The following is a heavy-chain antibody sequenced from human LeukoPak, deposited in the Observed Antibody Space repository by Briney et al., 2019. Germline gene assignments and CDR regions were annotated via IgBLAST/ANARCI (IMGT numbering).Heavy chain of an antibody. Sequence: SETLSLTCTVSGVSISSYYWTWIRQPAGKGLEWIGRIYGSGSTNYNPSLKSRVTMSVDTSKHQFSLKLSSVTAADTAVYYCARGRSSSYCSSTSCYKNWFDPWGQGTLVTVSS. D-gene: IGHD2-2*02. J-gene: IGHJ5*02. CDR3: ARGRSSSYCSSTSCYKNWFDP. CDR1: GVSISSYY. V-gene: IGHV4-4*07. CDR2: IYGSGST.